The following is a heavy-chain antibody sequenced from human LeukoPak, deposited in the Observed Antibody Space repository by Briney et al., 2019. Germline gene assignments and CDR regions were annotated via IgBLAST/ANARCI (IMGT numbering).Heavy chain of an antibody. J-gene: IGHJ4*02. D-gene: IGHD5-12*01. Sequence: GGSPRLSCVASGFSFNNYAMKSVRQAPGKGLEWVSLIIGSSGSTFYADSVKGRFTISRDKSKNTLYLQMNSLRAEDTAVYYCAKGAYDYIEIAYFDYWGQGSLVTVSS. CDR2: IIGSSGST. CDR3: AKGAYDYIEIAYFDY. CDR1: GFSFNNYA. V-gene: IGHV3-23*01.